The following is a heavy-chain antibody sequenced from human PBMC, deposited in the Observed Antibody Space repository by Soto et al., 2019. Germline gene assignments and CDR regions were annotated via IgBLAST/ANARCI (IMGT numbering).Heavy chain of an antibody. V-gene: IGHV3-48*01. Sequence: EVQLVESGGDLVQPGGSLRLSCAASGFTFSSYSMNWVRQAPGKGLEWVSYISTSGHPIYYADSLKGRFTISRDNPKKSLYLQMNSLRAEDTAVYYCARDLGGDVVGVPHCMEVWGKGTTVTVSS. CDR2: ISTSGHPI. J-gene: IGHJ6*03. CDR3: ARDLGGDVVGVPHCMEV. D-gene: IGHD2-15*01. CDR1: GFTFSSYS.